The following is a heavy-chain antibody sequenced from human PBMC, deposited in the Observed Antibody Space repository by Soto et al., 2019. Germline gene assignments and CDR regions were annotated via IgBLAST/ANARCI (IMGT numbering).Heavy chain of an antibody. CDR1: GGTFSSYA. CDR2: INPNSGGT. J-gene: IGHJ4*02. V-gene: IGHV1-2*02. D-gene: IGHD6-19*01. Sequence: ASVKVSCKASGGTFSSYAISWVRQAPGQGLEWMGWINPNSGGTNYAQKFQGRVTMTRDTSISTAYMELSRLRSDDTAVYYCARATSYSSAYLGYWRQGTLVIVSS. CDR3: ARATSYSSAYLGY.